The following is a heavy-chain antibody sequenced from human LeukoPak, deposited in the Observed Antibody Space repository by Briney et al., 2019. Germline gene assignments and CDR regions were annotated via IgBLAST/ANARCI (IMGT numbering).Heavy chain of an antibody. V-gene: IGHV1-8*03. J-gene: IGHJ6*03. CDR1: GYTFTSYD. CDR3: ARGPRPHIGYYYYMDV. CDR2: MNPNSGNT. Sequence: ASVKVSCKASGYTFTSYDINWVRQATGQGLEWIGWMNPNSGNTGYAQKFQGRVTVTRNTSISTAYMELSSLRSEDTAVYYCARGPRPHIGYYYYMDVWGKGTTVTVSS.